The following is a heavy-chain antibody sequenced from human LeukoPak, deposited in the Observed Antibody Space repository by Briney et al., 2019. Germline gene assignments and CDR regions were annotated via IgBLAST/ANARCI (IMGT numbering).Heavy chain of an antibody. CDR1: GYTFTGYY. CDR2: INPNSGGT. Sequence: GASVKVSCKASGYTFTGYYMHWVRQAPGQGLEWMGWINPNSGGTNYAQKFQGRVTMTRDTSISTAYMELSRLRSDDTAVYYCARAIPWDLRRDAFDIWGQGTMVTVSS. CDR3: ARAIPWDLRRDAFDI. D-gene: IGHD1-26*01. J-gene: IGHJ3*02. V-gene: IGHV1-2*02.